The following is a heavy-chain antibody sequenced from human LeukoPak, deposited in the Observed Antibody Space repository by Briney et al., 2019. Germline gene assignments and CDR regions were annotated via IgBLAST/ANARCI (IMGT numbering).Heavy chain of an antibody. Sequence: GGSLRLSCAASGFTFSSYAMNWVRQAPGKGLQWVSTVSASSNIHYSESVKGRFTISRDNARNSLYLQMNSLRDEDTAVYYCVRDALHTAHFDYWGQGTLVTVSS. D-gene: IGHD5-18*01. V-gene: IGHV3-48*02. CDR3: VRDALHTAHFDY. CDR2: VSASSNI. CDR1: GFTFSSYA. J-gene: IGHJ4*02.